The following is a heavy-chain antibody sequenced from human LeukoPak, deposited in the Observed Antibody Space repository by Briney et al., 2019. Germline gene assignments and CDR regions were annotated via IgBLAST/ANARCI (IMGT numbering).Heavy chain of an antibody. CDR2: INLNSGGT. D-gene: IGHD2-21*02. Sequence: ASVKVSCKASGYTFTGYYMHWVRQAPGQGLEWMGWINLNSGGTNYAQKFQGRVTMTRDTSISTAYMELSRLRSDDTAVYYCARGPRRVTIVNHHKTNWFDPWGQGTLVTVSS. J-gene: IGHJ5*02. V-gene: IGHV1-2*02. CDR1: GYTFTGYY. CDR3: ARGPRRVTIVNHHKTNWFDP.